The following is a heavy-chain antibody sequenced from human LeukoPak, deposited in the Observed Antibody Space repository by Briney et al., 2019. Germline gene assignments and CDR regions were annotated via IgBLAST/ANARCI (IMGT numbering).Heavy chain of an antibody. V-gene: IGHV1-46*01. D-gene: IGHD2-2*01. CDR2: INPSGGST. J-gene: IGHJ6*02. Sequence: APVKDSFKASGYTFTSYYMHWVRQAPGQGLEWMGIINPSGGSTSYAQKFQGRVTITRETSPNTVYIELSSLRYEDTDVYYWARELGYCSSTSCYSYYGMDVWGQGTTVTVSS. CDR3: ARELGYCSSTSCYSYYGMDV. CDR1: GYTFTSYY.